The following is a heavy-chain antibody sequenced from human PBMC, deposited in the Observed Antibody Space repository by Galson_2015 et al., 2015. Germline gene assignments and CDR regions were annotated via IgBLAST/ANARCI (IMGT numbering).Heavy chain of an antibody. D-gene: IGHD3-10*01. CDR3: AKSRGSYFFVPDY. Sequence: SLRVSCAASGFTIRSYWIHWVRQAPGKGLEWVGCINAVASMTSYADYVKGRLTITIDNAKNTLYLEMISLGFDDTAVYYCAKSRGSYFFVPDYWGQGTLVTVSS. CDR2: INAVASMT. V-gene: IGHV3-74*01. J-gene: IGHJ4*02. CDR1: GFTIRSYW.